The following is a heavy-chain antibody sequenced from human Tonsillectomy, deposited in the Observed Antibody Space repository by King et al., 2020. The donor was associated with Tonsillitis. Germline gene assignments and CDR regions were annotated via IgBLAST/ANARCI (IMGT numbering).Heavy chain of an antibody. Sequence: VQLVESGGGVVQPGRSLRLSCAASRFTFSRFSMHWVRQTPVKGLEWVAVISYDGSKISYADSVRGRFTISRDNSKNTLSLQLNSLRTEDTAVYYCAREGHATDTHTFDMWGQGTMVTVSS. CDR2: ISYDGSKI. CDR3: AREGHATDTHTFDM. V-gene: IGHV3-30*03. J-gene: IGHJ3*02. D-gene: IGHD2-21*02. CDR1: RFTFSRFS.